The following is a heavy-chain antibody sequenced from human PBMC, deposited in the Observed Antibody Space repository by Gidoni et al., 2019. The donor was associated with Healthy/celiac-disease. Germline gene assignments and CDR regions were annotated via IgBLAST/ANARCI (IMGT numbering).Heavy chain of an antibody. CDR3: ARSSYGDYDGYYFDY. Sequence: EVQLVESGGGLVKPGGSLRLSCAASGFTFSSYSMNWVRQAPGKGLEWVSSISSSSSYIYYADSVKGRFTISRDNAKNSLYLQMNSLRAEDTAVYYCARSSYGDYDGYYFDYWGQGTLVTVSS. J-gene: IGHJ4*02. CDR1: GFTFSSYS. D-gene: IGHD4-17*01. V-gene: IGHV3-21*01. CDR2: ISSSSSYI.